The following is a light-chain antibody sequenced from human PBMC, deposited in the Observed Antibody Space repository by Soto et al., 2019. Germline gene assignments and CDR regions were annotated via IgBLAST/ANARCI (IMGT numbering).Light chain of an antibody. V-gene: IGKV1-27*01. CDR2: AAS. Sequence: DIQMTQSPSSLSASLGDRVTITCRASQGIGVYLAWFQQKPGNAPKLLIYAASTLQSGGPSRFSGSGSGTDFTLTVSSLQPEDVATYYCQKYNSAPLTFGGGTRVEIK. J-gene: IGKJ4*01. CDR1: QGIGVY. CDR3: QKYNSAPLT.